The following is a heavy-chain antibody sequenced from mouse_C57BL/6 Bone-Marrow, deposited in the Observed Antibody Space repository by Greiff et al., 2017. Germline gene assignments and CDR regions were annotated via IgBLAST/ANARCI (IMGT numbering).Heavy chain of an antibody. J-gene: IGHJ1*03. CDR2: IYPGDGDT. V-gene: IGHV1-82*01. D-gene: IGHD1-1*01. Sequence: QVQLQQSGPELVKPGASVKISCKASGYAFSSSWMNWVKQRPGKGLEWIGRIYPGDGDTNYNGKFKGKATLTADKSSSTAYMQLISLTSEDSAVYFCAIYGSSYLLTRYFDVWGTGTTVTVSS. CDR3: AIYGSSYLLTRYFDV. CDR1: GYAFSSSW.